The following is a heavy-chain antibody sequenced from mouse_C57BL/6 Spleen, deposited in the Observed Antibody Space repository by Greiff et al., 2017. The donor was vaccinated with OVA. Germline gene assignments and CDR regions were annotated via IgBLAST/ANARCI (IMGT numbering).Heavy chain of an antibody. CDR3: ARGGQPDHCGSSYFFDY. CDR2: IYPGDGDT. V-gene: IGHV1-82*01. J-gene: IGHJ2*01. D-gene: IGHD1-1*01. Sequence: VQLRQSGPELVKPGASVKISCKASGYAFSSSWMNWVKQRPGKGLEWIGRIYPGDGDTNYNGKFKGKATLTADKSSSTAYMQLSSLTSEDSAVYFGARGGQPDHCGSSYFFDYWGQGTTLTVSS. CDR1: GYAFSSSW.